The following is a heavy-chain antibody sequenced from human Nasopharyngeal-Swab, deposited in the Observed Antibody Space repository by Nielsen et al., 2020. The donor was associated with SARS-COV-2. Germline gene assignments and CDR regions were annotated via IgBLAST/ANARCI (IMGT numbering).Heavy chain of an antibody. CDR1: GGSISSYYW. CDR3: AHIKRRGDSDFDY. J-gene: IGHJ4*02. V-gene: IGHV2-5*08. D-gene: IGHD2-21*02. Sequence: TLSLTCTVSGGSISSYYWSWIRQPPGKALEWLALIYWDDDKRYSPSLKSRLTITKDTSKNQVVLTMTNMDPVDTATYYCAHIKRRGDSDFDYWGQGTLVTVSS. CDR2: IYWDDDK.